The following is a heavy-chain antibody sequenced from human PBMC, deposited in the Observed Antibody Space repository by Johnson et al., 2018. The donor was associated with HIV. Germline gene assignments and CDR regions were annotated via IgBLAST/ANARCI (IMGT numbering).Heavy chain of an antibody. J-gene: IGHJ3*02. D-gene: IGHD4-11*01. V-gene: IGHV3-11*04. CDR1: GFTFSDYY. CDR2: ISSSGSTI. CDR3: ARTDSAPAHDAFDI. Sequence: VQLLESGGGLVQPGGSLRLSCAASGFTFSDYYMSWIRQAPGKGLEWVSYISSSGSTIYYADSVKGRFTISRDNAKNSLYLQMNSLRAEDTAVYYCARTDSAPAHDAFDIWGQGTMVTVSS.